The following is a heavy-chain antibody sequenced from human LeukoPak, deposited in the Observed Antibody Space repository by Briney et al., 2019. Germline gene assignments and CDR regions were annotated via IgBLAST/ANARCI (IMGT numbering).Heavy chain of an antibody. J-gene: IGHJ4*02. Sequence: PSETLSLTCIVSGRSLRGDHWSWIRQPPGKGLEWIGYIYYSGSTNYNPSLKSRVTISVDTSKNQFSLKLNSVTAADTAVYYCARAEFRYFDFDYWGQGTLVSVSS. CDR2: IYYSGST. CDR3: ARAEFRYFDFDY. V-gene: IGHV4-59*01. CDR1: GRSLRGDH. D-gene: IGHD3-9*01.